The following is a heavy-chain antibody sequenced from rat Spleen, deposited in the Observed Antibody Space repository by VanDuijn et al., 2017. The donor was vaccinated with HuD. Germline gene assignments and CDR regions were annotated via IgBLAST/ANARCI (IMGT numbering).Heavy chain of an antibody. V-gene: IGHV6-6*01. CDR1: GFTFSDAW. CDR2: IKAKSNNYAT. CDR3: ALFGY. Sequence: EVQLVETGGTLVQPGKSLTLTCATSGFTFSDAWMYWYRQFPEKRLEWVARIKAKSNNYATDYTESVKGRFTISRDDSKSSIYLQMNNLKEEDTAIYYCALFGYWGQGVMVTVSS. J-gene: IGHJ2*01.